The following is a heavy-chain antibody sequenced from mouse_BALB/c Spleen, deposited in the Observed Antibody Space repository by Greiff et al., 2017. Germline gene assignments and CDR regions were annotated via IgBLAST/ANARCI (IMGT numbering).Heavy chain of an antibody. CDR2: IYPGNSDT. D-gene: IGHD2-4*01. J-gene: IGHJ3*01. V-gene: IGHV1-5*01. CDR1: GYSFTSYW. Sequence: VKLQQSGTVLARPGASVKMSCKASGYSFTSYWMHWVKQRPGQGLEWIGAIYPGNSDTSYNQKFKGKAKLTAVTSASTAYMELSSLTNEDSAVYYCTRSMITTYWFAYWGQGTLVTVSA. CDR3: TRSMITTYWFAY.